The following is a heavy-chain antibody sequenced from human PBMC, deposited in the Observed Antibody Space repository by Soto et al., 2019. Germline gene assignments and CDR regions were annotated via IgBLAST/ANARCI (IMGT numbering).Heavy chain of an antibody. D-gene: IGHD3-22*01. CDR2: INAGNGNT. CDR1: GYTFTSYA. CDR3: ARVYDSSGYPYYYYGMDV. V-gene: IGHV1-3*01. Sequence: GASVKVSCKASGYTFTSYAMHWVRQAPGQRLEWMGWINAGNGNTKYSQKFQGRVTITRDTSASTAYMELSSLRSEDTAVYYCARVYDSSGYPYYYYGMDVWGQGTTVTVSS. J-gene: IGHJ6*02.